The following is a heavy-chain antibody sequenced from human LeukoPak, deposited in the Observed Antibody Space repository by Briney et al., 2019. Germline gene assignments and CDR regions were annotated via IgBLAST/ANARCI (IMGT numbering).Heavy chain of an antibody. CDR2: ISGSGGST. J-gene: IGHJ4*02. V-gene: IGHV3-23*01. Sequence: GGSLRLSCAASGFTFTNYAMTWVRQAPGKGLEGVSTISGSGGSTYYADSVKGRFTISRDNSKNTLYLQMNSVRAEDTAVYYCARDSPVAGYFDYWGQGTLVTVSS. D-gene: IGHD6-19*01. CDR1: GFTFTNYA. CDR3: ARDSPVAGYFDY.